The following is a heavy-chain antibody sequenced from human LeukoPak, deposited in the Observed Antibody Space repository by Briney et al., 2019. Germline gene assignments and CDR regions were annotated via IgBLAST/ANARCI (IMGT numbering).Heavy chain of an antibody. D-gene: IGHD3-3*01. Sequence: PGGSLRLSCAASGFTFSSYAMSWVRQAPGKGLEWVSAISGSGGSTYYADSVKGRFTISRDNSKNTLYPQMNSLRAEDTAVYYCARSSYYDFWSGYTVGAFDIWGQGTMVTVSS. V-gene: IGHV3-23*01. J-gene: IGHJ3*02. CDR1: GFTFSSYA. CDR3: ARSSYYDFWSGYTVGAFDI. CDR2: ISGSGGST.